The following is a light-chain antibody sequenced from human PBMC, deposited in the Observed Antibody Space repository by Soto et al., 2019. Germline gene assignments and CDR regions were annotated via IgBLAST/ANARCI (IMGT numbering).Light chain of an antibody. CDR1: QSVDST. Sequence: DIVLTQSPGTLSLSPVESATLSCRASQSVDSTYITWYQQKPGQAPRLLIYEASIRATGIPARFSGDGSGTEFTLTISSLQSEDFGIYYCRKYNQWPWTFGPGTKVDIK. CDR2: EAS. CDR3: RKYNQWPWT. V-gene: IGKV3-15*01. J-gene: IGKJ1*01.